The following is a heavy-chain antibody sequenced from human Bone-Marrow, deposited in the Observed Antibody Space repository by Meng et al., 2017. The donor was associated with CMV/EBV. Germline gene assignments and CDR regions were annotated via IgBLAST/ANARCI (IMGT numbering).Heavy chain of an antibody. CDR2: ISWNSGKI. D-gene: IGHD4-11*01. J-gene: IGHJ4*02. CDR1: GITFDDYA. CDR3: TKTNYSNSRGYFDS. Sequence: SLKIPCAASGITFDDYAMQWVRQAPGKGLEWVSGISWNSGKIVYADSVKGRFTISRDNAKNSLYLQLNSLREEDTAFYYCTKTNYSNSRGYFDSWGQGNLVNVDS. V-gene: IGHV3-9*01.